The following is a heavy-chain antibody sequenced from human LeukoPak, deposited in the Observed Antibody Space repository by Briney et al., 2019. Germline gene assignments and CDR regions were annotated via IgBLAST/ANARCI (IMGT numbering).Heavy chain of an antibody. D-gene: IGHD6-19*01. CDR1: GFTFSSYA. J-gene: IGHJ4*02. Sequence: GGSLRLSCAASGFTFSSYAMHWVRQAPGKGLEWVAVISYDGSNKYYADSVKGRFTISRDNSKNTLYLQMDSLRAEDTAVYYCARDPGYSSGWYRYFDYWGQGTLVTVSS. CDR3: ARDPGYSSGWYRYFDY. V-gene: IGHV3-30-3*01. CDR2: ISYDGSNK.